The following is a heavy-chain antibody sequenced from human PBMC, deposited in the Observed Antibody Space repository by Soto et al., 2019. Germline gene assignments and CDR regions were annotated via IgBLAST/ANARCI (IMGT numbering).Heavy chain of an antibody. J-gene: IGHJ4*02. CDR3: ARVYGSGCYPPGFDY. Sequence: EVQLVESGGGLVQPGGSLRLSCAASGFTFSSYWMSWVRQAPGKGLEWVANIKQDGSEKYYVDSVKGRFTISRDNAKNSLYLQMNSLRAEDTAVYYCARVYGSGCYPPGFDYWGQGTLVTVSS. V-gene: IGHV3-7*01. D-gene: IGHD3-10*01. CDR1: GFTFSSYW. CDR2: IKQDGSEK.